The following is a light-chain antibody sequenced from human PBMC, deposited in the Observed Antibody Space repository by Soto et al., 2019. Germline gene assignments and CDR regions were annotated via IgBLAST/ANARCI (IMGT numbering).Light chain of an antibody. CDR2: AAS. CDR3: QQSYSTLIT. CDR1: QSISSY. Sequence: CRASQSISSYLNWYQQKPGKAPKLLIYAASSLQSGVPSRFSGSGSGTDFTLTISSLQPEDFATYYCQQSYSTLITFGQGTRLEIK. V-gene: IGKV1-39*01. J-gene: IGKJ5*01.